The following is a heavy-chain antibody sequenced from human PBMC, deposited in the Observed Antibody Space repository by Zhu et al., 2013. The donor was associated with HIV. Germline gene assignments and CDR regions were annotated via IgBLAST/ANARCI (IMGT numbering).Heavy chain of an antibody. CDR3: ARGRPIAVAGRSWFDP. CDR2: INPKNGGT. V-gene: IGHV1-2*02. J-gene: IGHJ5*02. CDR1: GYRFTAYY. D-gene: IGHD6-19*01. Sequence: QVQLLQSGAEVKRPGASVTVSCRPSGYRFTAYYIHWVRQAPGKGIEWMGWINPKNGGTKMAQTFQGRVTMTRDTSISTAYMELSRLRSDDTAVYYCARGRPIAVAGRSWFDPWGQGTLVTVSS.